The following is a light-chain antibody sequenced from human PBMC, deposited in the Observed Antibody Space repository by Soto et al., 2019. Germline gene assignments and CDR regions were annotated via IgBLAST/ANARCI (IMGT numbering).Light chain of an antibody. Sequence: ETVMTQSPVTLSVSPGERATLSCRASQSVSSNLAWYQQKPGQAPRLLIYDASNRATGIPARFSGSGSGTDFTLTISSLEPEDFAVYYCQQRSNWPITFGQGTRLEIK. J-gene: IGKJ5*01. CDR1: QSVSSN. V-gene: IGKV3-11*01. CDR2: DAS. CDR3: QQRSNWPIT.